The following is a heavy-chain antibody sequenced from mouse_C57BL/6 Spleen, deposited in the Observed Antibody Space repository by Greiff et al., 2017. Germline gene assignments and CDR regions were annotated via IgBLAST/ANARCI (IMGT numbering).Heavy chain of an antibody. CDR2: ISYDGSN. V-gene: IGHV3-6*01. D-gene: IGHD1-1*01. Sequence: DVHLVESGPGLVKPSQSLSLTCSVTGYSITSGYYWNWIRQFPGNKLEWMGYISYDGSNNYNPSLKNRISITRDTSKNQFFLKLNSVTTEDTATYYCARVIITTVVADYWGQGTTLTVSS. J-gene: IGHJ2*01. CDR1: GYSITSGYY. CDR3: ARVIITTVVADY.